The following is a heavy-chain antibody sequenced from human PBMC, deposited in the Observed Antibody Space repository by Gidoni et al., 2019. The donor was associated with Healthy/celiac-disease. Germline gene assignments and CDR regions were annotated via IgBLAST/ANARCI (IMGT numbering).Heavy chain of an antibody. CDR1: GYTFTGYH. D-gene: IGHD3-3*01. CDR2: INPNSGGT. J-gene: IGHJ4*02. CDR3: ARAWGPITIFGVVPQPGR. V-gene: IGHV1-2*02. Sequence: QVQLVQSGSEVKKPGASVKVSCKASGYTFTGYHMHWVRQAPGRGVEWMGWINPNSGGTNYAQKFQGRVTMTRDTSISTANMELSMLRSDDTAVYYCARAWGPITIFGVVPQPGRWGQGTLVTVSS.